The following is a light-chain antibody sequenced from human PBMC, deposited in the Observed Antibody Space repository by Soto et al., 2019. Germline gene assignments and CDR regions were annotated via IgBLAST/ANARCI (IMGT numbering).Light chain of an antibody. CDR3: HLYGNSPLFT. Sequence: ESVLTQSPGTLSLSPGERATLSCRASQSVSSNYLAWYQQKPGQAPRLLISGASSRATGVPDRFSGTGSGTEFTHTISGLEPEDFAVYYCHLYGNSPLFTFGQGTRLEI. CDR1: QSVSSNY. J-gene: IGKJ2*01. CDR2: GAS. V-gene: IGKV3-20*01.